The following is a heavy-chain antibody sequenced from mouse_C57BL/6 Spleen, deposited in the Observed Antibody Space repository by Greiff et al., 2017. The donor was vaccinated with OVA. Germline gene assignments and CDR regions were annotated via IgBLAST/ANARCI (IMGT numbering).Heavy chain of an antibody. V-gene: IGHV1-50*01. J-gene: IGHJ2*01. D-gene: IGHD1-1*02. Sequence: QVQLQQPGAELVKPGASVKLSCKASGYTFTSYWMQWVKQRPGEGLEWIGEIDPSDSYTNYNQKFKGQATLTVDTSSSTAYMQLSSLTSEDSAVYYCAREGYGVDYWGQGTTLTVSS. CDR3: AREGYGVDY. CDR1: GYTFTSYW. CDR2: IDPSDSYT.